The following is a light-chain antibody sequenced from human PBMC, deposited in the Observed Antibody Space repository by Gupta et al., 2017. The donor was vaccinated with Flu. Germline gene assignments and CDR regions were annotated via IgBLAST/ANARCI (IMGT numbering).Light chain of an antibody. V-gene: IGLV1-44*01. CDR3: AVWDDSPNAVV. J-gene: IGLJ2*01. CDR1: SSNIGSNS. CDR2: SND. Sequence: SVLTQPPSPSGPPAQLITISCSGSSSNIGSNSVKWYQQLPGTAPKVLIYSNDQRPSGVPDRFSGSKSGTSASLAISGLQSEDEADYFCAVWDDSPNAVVFGGGTRVTVL.